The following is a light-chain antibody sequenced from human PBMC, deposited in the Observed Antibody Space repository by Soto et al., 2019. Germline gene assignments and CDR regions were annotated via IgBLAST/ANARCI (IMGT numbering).Light chain of an antibody. J-gene: IGKJ1*01. CDR1: QSISSW. CDR2: DAS. CDR3: QQYKSYPWT. Sequence: DIQMTQSPSTLSASVGDRVTITCRASQSISSWLAWYQQKPGKAPKLLIYDASRLESGVPSRISGSGSGIEFTLTISRQQPDDFESYFCQQYKSYPWTFGQGTKVELK. V-gene: IGKV1-5*01.